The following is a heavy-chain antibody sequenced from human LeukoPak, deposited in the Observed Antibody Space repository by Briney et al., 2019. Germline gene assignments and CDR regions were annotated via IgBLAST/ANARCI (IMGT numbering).Heavy chain of an antibody. D-gene: IGHD4-17*01. Sequence: GGSLRLSCAASGFTLSGYSMNWVRQAPGKGLEWVSSISSSSDYIYYADSVKGRFTISRDNAKNSLSLQMNSLRAEDTAAYYCVRDYGDFDYWGQGTLVTVSS. J-gene: IGHJ4*02. V-gene: IGHV3-21*01. CDR2: ISSSSDYI. CDR3: VRDYGDFDY. CDR1: GFTLSGYS.